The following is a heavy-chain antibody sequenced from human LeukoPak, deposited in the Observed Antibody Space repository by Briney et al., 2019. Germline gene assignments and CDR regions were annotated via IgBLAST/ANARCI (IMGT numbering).Heavy chain of an antibody. Sequence: PSETLSLTCTVSGGSISSYYWSWIRQPPGKGLEWIGYIYYSGSTYYNPSLKSRVTISVDTSKNQFSLKLSSVTAADTAVYYCARHRYDILTGYSPRFDYWGQGTLVTVSS. CDR3: ARHRYDILTGYSPRFDY. D-gene: IGHD3-9*01. CDR2: IYYSGST. CDR1: GGSISSYY. V-gene: IGHV4-59*08. J-gene: IGHJ4*02.